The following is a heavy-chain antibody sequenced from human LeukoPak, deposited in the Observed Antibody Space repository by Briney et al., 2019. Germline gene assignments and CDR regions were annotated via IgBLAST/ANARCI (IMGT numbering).Heavy chain of an antibody. V-gene: IGHV1-18*01. CDR1: DYTFTNYG. CDR2: ISPYNGNT. Sequence: ASVKVSCKASDYTFTNYGITWVRQAPGQGLEWMGWISPYNGNTNYAQKVQGRVTMTTDTSTSTAYMELRSLRSDDTAVYYCARDSGHYYDSSVFGWFDPWGQGTLVTVSS. CDR3: ARDSGHYYDSSVFGWFDP. D-gene: IGHD3-22*01. J-gene: IGHJ5*02.